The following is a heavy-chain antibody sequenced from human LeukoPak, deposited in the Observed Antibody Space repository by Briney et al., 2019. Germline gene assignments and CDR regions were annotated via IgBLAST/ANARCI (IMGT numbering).Heavy chain of an antibody. CDR3: AKGIYSSGWSYFDY. CDR2: LSGSGITT. V-gene: IGHV3-23*01. D-gene: IGHD6-19*01. CDR1: GFTFSNSA. J-gene: IGHJ4*01. Sequence: AGGSLRLSCAASGFTFSNSAMSWVRQAPGKGLEWVSTLSGSGITTYYADSVKGRFTISRDNSKNTLYLQMNSLRAEDTAVYYCAKGIYSSGWSYFDYWSHGTLVTVSS.